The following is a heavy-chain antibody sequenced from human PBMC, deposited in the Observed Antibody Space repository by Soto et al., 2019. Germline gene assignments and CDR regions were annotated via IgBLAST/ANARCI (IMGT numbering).Heavy chain of an antibody. CDR1: GGSFSGYY. Sequence: SETLSLTCAVSGGSFSGYYWSWVRQPPGNWLEWIGEIDHSVSINFNPSLESRVTILVDTSNNQFSLRLTYVTAADTAVYYCARGGGNYGYRIYYYHGTDVWGQGTTVTV. J-gene: IGHJ6*02. CDR2: IDHSVSI. CDR3: ARGGGNYGYRIYYYHGTDV. D-gene: IGHD5-18*01. V-gene: IGHV4-34*01.